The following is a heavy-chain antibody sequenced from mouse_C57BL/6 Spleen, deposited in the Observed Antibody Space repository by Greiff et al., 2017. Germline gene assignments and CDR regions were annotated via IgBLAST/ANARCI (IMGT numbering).Heavy chain of an antibody. Sequence: QVQLQQSGPELVKPGASVKISCKASGYAFSSSWMNWVKQRPGKGLEWLGRIYPGDGATNYNGTFKGKATLTADKSSSTAYMQLSSLTSEDSAVYFCARGRDGSFDYWGQGTTLTVSS. CDR1: GYAFSSSW. D-gene: IGHD3-3*01. CDR2: IYPGDGAT. CDR3: ARGRDGSFDY. J-gene: IGHJ2*01. V-gene: IGHV1-82*01.